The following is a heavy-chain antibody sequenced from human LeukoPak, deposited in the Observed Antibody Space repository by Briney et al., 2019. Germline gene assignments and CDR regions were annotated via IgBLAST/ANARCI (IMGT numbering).Heavy chain of an antibody. D-gene: IGHD3-3*01. CDR2: IRYDGSNK. J-gene: IGHJ6*03. CDR1: GFTFSSYG. V-gene: IGHV3-30*02. CDR3: AKGTRFLEWSFRYYYYMDV. Sequence: PGGSLRLSCAASGFTFSSYGMYWVRQAPGKGLEWVAFIRYDGSNKYYADSVKGRFTISRDNSKNTLYLQMNSLRAEDTAVYYCAKGTRFLEWSFRYYYYMDVWGKGTTVTVSS.